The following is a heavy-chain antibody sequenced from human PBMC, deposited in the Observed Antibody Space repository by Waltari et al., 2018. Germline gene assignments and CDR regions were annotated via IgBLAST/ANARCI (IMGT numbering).Heavy chain of an antibody. V-gene: IGHV1-8*02. D-gene: IGHD2-2*01. CDR3: ARAVRDQLLSDP. J-gene: IGHJ5*02. CDR2: KNPISGNT. Sequence: QVQLVQSRPEVKKPGAAVRVSCRASGYSFTPYDIPWVRRAPGQGLEWMGWKNPISGNTGYAQKFQGRVSMTGDPSINTAYMELSGLTIDDTAVYYCARAVRDQLLSDPWGQGTLVAVSS. CDR1: GYSFTPYD.